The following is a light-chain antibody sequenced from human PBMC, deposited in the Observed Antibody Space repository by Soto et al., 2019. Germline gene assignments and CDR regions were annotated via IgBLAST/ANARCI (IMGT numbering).Light chain of an antibody. J-gene: IGLJ1*01. CDR3: CSYAGSSTYV. CDR2: EVS. Sequence: QSALTQPASVSGSPGQSITISCTGTSSDVGSYNLVSWYQQHPGKAPKLMIYEVSKRPSGDSSRFTGSKSGNTASLTLSGLQAEDAADYYCCSYAGSSTYVFGTGTKVTVL. CDR1: SSDVGSYNL. V-gene: IGLV2-23*02.